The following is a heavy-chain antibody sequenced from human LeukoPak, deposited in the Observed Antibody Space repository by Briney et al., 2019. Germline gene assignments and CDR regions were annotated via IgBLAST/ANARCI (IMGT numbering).Heavy chain of an antibody. CDR1: GYTFTSYY. CDR2: INPLGGNT. D-gene: IGHD1-1*01. J-gene: IGHJ5*02. CDR3: ARERSHNERDRGWFDP. Sequence: ASVKVSCKASGYTFTSYYMHWVRQAPGQGLEWMGIINPLGGNTNYAQKFQGRVTMTRDMSASTVYMELNSLRSDDTAIYYCARERSHNERDRGWFDPWGQGTLVTVSS. V-gene: IGHV1-46*01.